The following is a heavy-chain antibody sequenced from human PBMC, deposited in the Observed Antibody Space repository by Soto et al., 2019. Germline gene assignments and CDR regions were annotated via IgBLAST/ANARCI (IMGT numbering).Heavy chain of an antibody. V-gene: IGHV3-23*01. D-gene: IGHD3-3*01. J-gene: IGHJ4*02. CDR3: ARRGSWSYYDY. CDR1: GFTFSSYA. Sequence: EVQLLESGGGLVQPGGSLRLSCAASGFTFSSYAMRWVSKSPGKGLEWVSALRGSGGSTYYAVSVKRQFTISRDSSKNTLYHQMNSLRAEDTIVNYCARRGSWSYYDYWGQGTLFTVSS. CDR2: LRGSGGST.